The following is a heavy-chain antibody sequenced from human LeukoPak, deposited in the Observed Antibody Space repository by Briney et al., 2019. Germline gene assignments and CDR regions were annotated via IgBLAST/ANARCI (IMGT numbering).Heavy chain of an antibody. CDR3: AKDRLYDSSGYYYY. Sequence: GGSLRLSCAASGFSFNSHGMNWVRQAPGQGLEWISYISSEGSNTYYADSVKGRFTISRDNSKNTLYLQMNSLRAEDTAVYYCAKDRLYDSSGYYYYWGQGTLVTVSS. V-gene: IGHV3-23*01. CDR1: GFSFNSHG. J-gene: IGHJ4*02. CDR2: ISSEGSNT. D-gene: IGHD3-22*01.